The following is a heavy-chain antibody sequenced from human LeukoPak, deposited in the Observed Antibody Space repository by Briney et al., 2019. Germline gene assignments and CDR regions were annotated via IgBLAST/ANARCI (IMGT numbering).Heavy chain of an antibody. CDR2: INPSGGST. CDR3: ARDSQGQAGIDY. Sequence: ASVTVSCKASGGTFSSYAISWVRQAPGQGLEWMGIINPSGGSTSYAQKFQGRVTMTRDMSTSTVYMELSSLRSEDTAVYYCARDSQGQAGIDYWGQGTLVTVSS. V-gene: IGHV1-46*01. D-gene: IGHD3-10*01. J-gene: IGHJ4*02. CDR1: GGTFSSYA.